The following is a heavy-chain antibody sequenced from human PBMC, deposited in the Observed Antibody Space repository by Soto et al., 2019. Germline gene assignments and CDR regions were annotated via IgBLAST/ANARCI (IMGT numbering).Heavy chain of an antibody. V-gene: IGHV3-30-3*01. CDR1: GFTFSSYA. J-gene: IGHJ4*02. CDR3: ASELVSDFDY. Sequence: LRLSCAASGFTFSSYAMHWVRQAPGKGLEWVAVISYDGSNKYYADSVKGRFTISRDNSKNTLYLQMNSLRAEDTAVYYCASELVSDFDYWGQGTLVTVSS. CDR2: ISYDGSNK. D-gene: IGHD6-13*01.